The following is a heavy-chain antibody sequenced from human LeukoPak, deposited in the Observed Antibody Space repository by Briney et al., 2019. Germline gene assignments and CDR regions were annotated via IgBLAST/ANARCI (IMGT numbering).Heavy chain of an antibody. J-gene: IGHJ3*02. D-gene: IGHD6-19*01. CDR3: ARDHLYSSGWYLGYDAFDI. V-gene: IGHV4-4*08. Sequence: SETLSLTCTVSGGSISSYYWSWIRQPPGKGLEWIGYIYTSGSTNYNPSLKSRVTISVDTSKNQFSLKLSSVTAADTAVYYCARDHLYSSGWYLGYDAFDIWGQGTMVTVSS. CDR1: GGSISSYY. CDR2: IYTSGST.